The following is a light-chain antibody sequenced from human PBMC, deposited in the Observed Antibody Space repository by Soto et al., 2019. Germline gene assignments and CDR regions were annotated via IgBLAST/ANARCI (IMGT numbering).Light chain of an antibody. CDR2: HVA. Sequence: QSALTQPRSVSGSPGQSVTISCSGTSSDVGGYEYVSWYQQHPGKAPTLIIYHVAQRPSGVPDRFSASKSGTTASLTISGLQAEDEADYYCNSYAGNNTWVFGEGTKLTVL. J-gene: IGLJ3*02. CDR3: NSYAGNNTWV. V-gene: IGLV2-11*01. CDR1: SSDVGGYEY.